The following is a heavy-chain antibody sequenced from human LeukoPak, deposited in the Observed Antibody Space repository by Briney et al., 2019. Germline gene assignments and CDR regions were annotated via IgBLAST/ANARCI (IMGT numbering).Heavy chain of an antibody. D-gene: IGHD1-26*01. CDR1: GFTFSSYW. Sequence: GGSLRLSCAASGFTFSSYWMHWVRHAPGKGLVWVSRISKDGSSTYYADSVKGRFTISRDNAKNTLYLQMNRLRAEDTAVYYCARDEVGVGATHDYWGQGTLVTVSS. CDR3: ARDEVGVGATHDY. CDR2: ISKDGSST. J-gene: IGHJ4*02. V-gene: IGHV3-74*01.